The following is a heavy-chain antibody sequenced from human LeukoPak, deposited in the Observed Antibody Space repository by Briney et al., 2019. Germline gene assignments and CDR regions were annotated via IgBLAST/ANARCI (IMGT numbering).Heavy chain of an antibody. Sequence: PSETLSLTCAVCAGSFSGYYWSWLRQPPRKGREWIGGINHSESTNYNPSLKSRVTISVDTSKNQFCLKLSSVTAADTAVYYWARGRSGFRFPYPAGTKGPVDNWFDPWGQGTLVTVSS. D-gene: IGHD6-19*01. CDR3: ARGRSGFRFPYPAGTKGPVDNWFDP. V-gene: IGHV4-34*01. J-gene: IGHJ5*02. CDR2: INHSEST. CDR1: AGSFSGYY.